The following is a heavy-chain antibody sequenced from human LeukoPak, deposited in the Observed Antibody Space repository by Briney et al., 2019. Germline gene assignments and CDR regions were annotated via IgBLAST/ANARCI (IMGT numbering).Heavy chain of an antibody. V-gene: IGHV1-2*02. CDR2: INPNSGGT. Sequence: ASVKVSCKASGYTFTGYYMHWARQAPGQGLEWMGWINPNSGGTNYAQKFQGRVTMTRDTSISTAYMELSRLRSDDTAVYYCARDQRIWPYSSSSPALGYWGQGTLVTVSS. D-gene: IGHD6-6*01. CDR3: ARDQRIWPYSSSSPALGY. J-gene: IGHJ4*02. CDR1: GYTFTGYY.